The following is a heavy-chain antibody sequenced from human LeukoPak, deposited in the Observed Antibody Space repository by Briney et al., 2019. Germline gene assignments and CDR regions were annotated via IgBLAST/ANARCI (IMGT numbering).Heavy chain of an antibody. J-gene: IGHJ2*01. CDR3: ASRTGDRDGYFDL. V-gene: IGHV1-2*02. CDR2: INPNSGGT. Sequence: ASVKVSCKASGYTFSGYYIHWVQQAPGQGLEWMGWINPNSGGTNYAQKFQGRVTMTRDTSISTAYMELSRLRSDDTAVYYCASRTGDRDGYFDLWGRGTLVTVSS. CDR1: GYTFSGYY. D-gene: IGHD7-27*01.